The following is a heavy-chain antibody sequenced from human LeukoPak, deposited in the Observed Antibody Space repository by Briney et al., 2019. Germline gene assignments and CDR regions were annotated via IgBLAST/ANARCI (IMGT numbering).Heavy chain of an antibody. CDR2: IYYSGST. D-gene: IGHD5-12*01. Sequence: SETLSLTRTVSGGSISSYYWSWIRQPPGKGLEWIGYIYYSGSTNYNPSLKSRVTISVDTSKNQFSLKLSSVTAADTAVYYCARGSIVATIVYYGMDVWGQGTTVTVSS. CDR3: ARGSIVATIVYYGMDV. CDR1: GGSISSYY. V-gene: IGHV4-59*01. J-gene: IGHJ6*02.